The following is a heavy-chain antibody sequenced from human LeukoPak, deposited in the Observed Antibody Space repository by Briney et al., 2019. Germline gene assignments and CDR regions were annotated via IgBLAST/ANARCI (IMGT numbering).Heavy chain of an antibody. CDR1: GYTFTSYG. CDR3: ARDLAGSSWPYYYYYYGMDV. V-gene: IGHV1-18*01. Sequence: ASVKVSCKASGYTFTSYGISWVRQAPGQGLEWMGWISAYNGNTNYAHKLQGRVTMTTDTSTSTAYMELRSLRSDDTAVYYCARDLAGSSWPYYYYYYGMDVWGQGTTVTVSS. D-gene: IGHD6-13*01. J-gene: IGHJ6*02. CDR2: ISAYNGNT.